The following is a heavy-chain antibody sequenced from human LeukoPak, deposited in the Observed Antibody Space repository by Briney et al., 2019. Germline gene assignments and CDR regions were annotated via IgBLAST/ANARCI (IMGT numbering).Heavy chain of an antibody. CDR2: INPNSGGT. D-gene: IGHD3-22*01. Sequence: ASVKVSCKASGYTFTGYYIHWVRQAPGQGLEWMGWINPNSGGTNYAQKFQGRVTMTRDTSISTAYMELSRLRSDDTAVYYCARGMIVVVIGVNNWFDPWGQGTLVTVSS. CDR1: GYTFTGYY. J-gene: IGHJ5*02. V-gene: IGHV1-2*02. CDR3: ARGMIVVVIGVNNWFDP.